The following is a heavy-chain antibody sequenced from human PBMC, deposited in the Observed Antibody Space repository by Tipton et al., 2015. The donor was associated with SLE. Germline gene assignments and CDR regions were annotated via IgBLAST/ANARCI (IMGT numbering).Heavy chain of an antibody. CDR3: ARDEWQQRWEGLDY. CDR2: IYYSGST. CDR1: GGSISSYY. V-gene: IGHV4-4*07. J-gene: IGHJ4*02. Sequence: LRLSCTVSGGSISSYYWSWIRQPAGGGLEWIGRIYYSGSTNYNPSLKSRVTISIDMSKNQFSLKLTSVTAADTGVYYCARDEWQQRWEGLDYWGQGKLVTVSS. D-gene: IGHD6-13*01.